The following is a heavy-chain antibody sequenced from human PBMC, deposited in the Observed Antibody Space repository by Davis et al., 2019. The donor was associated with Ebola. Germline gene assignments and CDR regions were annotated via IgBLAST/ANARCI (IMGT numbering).Heavy chain of an antibody. V-gene: IGHV1-18*01. CDR2: VSGYNGKT. D-gene: IGHD3-3*02. CDR1: GYTFSNYG. Sequence: ASVTVSCKASGYTFSNYGITWVRQAPGQGLERMGWVSGYNGKTTFARKFQDGVTMTTDTSTNTVYMELRSLGSDDTAMFYCGRDAPFLAAAAVIARFGYWGQGALVTVSS. CDR3: GRDAPFLAAAAVIARFGY. J-gene: IGHJ4*02.